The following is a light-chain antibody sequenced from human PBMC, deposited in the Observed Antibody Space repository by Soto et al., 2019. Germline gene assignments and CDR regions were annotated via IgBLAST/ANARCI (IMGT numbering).Light chain of an antibody. Sequence: QSVLTQPPSVSGAPGQRVTISCTGSSSNIGTGYDVHWYQQPPGTAPKLLIYGNNNRPSGVPDRFSGSKSGTSASLAITGLQAEDEADYYCQSYDSSLSGSVFGGGTKLTVL. CDR1: SSNIGTGYD. J-gene: IGLJ2*01. V-gene: IGLV1-40*01. CDR3: QSYDSSLSGSV. CDR2: GNN.